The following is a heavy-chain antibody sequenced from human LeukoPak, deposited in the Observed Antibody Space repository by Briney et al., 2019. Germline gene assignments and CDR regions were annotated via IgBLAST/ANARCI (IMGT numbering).Heavy chain of an antibody. CDR2: ISPIFGTA. J-gene: IGHJ4*02. CDR3: ARTLDTADDY. CDR1: GGTFSSYA. Sequence: SVKVSCKASGGTFSSYAISWVRLAPGPGLEWMGRISPIFGTANYAQKSEGRVTITTDESTSTDYIEPGSLICEDSGDACCARTLDTADDYWGQGTLVTVSS. V-gene: IGHV1-69*05. D-gene: IGHD5-18*01.